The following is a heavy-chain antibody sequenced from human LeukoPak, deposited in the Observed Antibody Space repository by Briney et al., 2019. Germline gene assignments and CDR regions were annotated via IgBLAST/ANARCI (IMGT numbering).Heavy chain of an antibody. J-gene: IGHJ4*02. Sequence: SETLSLTCAVYGGSFSGYYWSWIRQPPGKGLEWIGEINRSGSTNYNPSLKSRVTISVDTSKNQFSLKLSSVTAADTAVYYCARRGHCSSTSCYPLRYWGQGTLVTVSS. CDR2: INRSGST. D-gene: IGHD2-2*01. CDR1: GGSFSGYY. V-gene: IGHV4-34*01. CDR3: ARRGHCSSTSCYPLRY.